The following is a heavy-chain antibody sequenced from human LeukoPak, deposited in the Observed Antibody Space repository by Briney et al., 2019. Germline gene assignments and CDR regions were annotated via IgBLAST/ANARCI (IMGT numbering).Heavy chain of an antibody. Sequence: GGSLRLSCAASGFTFSSYGMHWVRQAPGKGLEWVAVISYDGSNKYYADSVKGRFTISRDNSKNTLYLQMNSLRAEDTAVYYCAKEKEFQEDYFDYWGQGTLVTVSS. V-gene: IGHV3-30*18. J-gene: IGHJ4*02. D-gene: IGHD2-21*01. CDR3: AKEKEFQEDYFDY. CDR1: GFTFSSYG. CDR2: ISYDGSNK.